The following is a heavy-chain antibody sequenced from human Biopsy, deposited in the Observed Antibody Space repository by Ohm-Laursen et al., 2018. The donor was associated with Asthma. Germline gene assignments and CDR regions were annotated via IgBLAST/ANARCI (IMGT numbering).Heavy chain of an antibody. V-gene: IGHV3-66*01. CDR1: GFAVSRDH. D-gene: IGHD3-10*02. CDR2: IYSGGTS. CDR3: ARFVQAEEGVF. Sequence: SLRLSCAASGFAVSRDHMFWVRQAPGKGLEWVSVIYSGGTSHTADSVRGRFTISRGKSENTLYLQMNSLRAEDTAVYLCARFVQAEEGVFWGQGTRVTVSP. J-gene: IGHJ4*02.